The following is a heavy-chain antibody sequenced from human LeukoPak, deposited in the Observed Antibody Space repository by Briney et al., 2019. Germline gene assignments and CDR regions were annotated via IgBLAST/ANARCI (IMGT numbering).Heavy chain of an antibody. CDR3: ARDYLLERYDFWSGPNYGMDV. Sequence: ASVKVSCKASGYTFTGYYMHWVRQAPGQGLEWMGWINPNSGGTNYAQKFQGRVTMTRDTSISTAYMELSRLRSDDTAVYYCARDYLLERYDFWSGPNYGMDVWGQGTTVTVSS. J-gene: IGHJ6*02. CDR1: GYTFTGYY. V-gene: IGHV1-2*02. CDR2: INPNSGGT. D-gene: IGHD3-3*01.